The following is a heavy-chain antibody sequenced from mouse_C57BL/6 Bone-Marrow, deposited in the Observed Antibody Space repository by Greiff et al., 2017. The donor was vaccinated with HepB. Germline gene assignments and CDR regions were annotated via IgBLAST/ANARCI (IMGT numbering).Heavy chain of an antibody. J-gene: IGHJ1*03. CDR1: GYTFTSYW. CDR2: IDPSDSYT. CDR3: ARGARYFDV. V-gene: IGHV1-69*01. Sequence: VQLQQSGAELVMPGASVKLSCKASGYTFTSYWMHWVKQRPGQGLEWIGEIDPSDSYTNYNQKFKGKSTLTVDKSSSTAYMQPSSLTSEDSAVYYCARGARYFDVWGTGTTVTVSS.